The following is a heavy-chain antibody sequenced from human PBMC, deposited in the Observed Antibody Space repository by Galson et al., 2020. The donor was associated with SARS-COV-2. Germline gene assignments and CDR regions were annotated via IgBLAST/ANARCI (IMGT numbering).Heavy chain of an antibody. D-gene: IGHD1-26*01. CDR2: ISYDGSNK. CDR3: ARDSGTLNDY. Sequence: TGGSLRLSCAASGFTFSSYAMHWVRQAPGKGLEWVAVISYDGSNKYYADSVKGLFTISRDNSKNTLYLQMNSLRAEDTAVYYCARDSGTLNDYWGQGTLVTVSS. J-gene: IGHJ4*02. V-gene: IGHV3-30-3*01. CDR1: GFTFSSYA.